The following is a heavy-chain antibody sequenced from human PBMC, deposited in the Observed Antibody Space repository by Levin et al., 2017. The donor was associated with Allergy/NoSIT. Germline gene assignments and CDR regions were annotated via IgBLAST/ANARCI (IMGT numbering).Heavy chain of an antibody. J-gene: IGHJ6*03. CDR2: IYVTGST. Sequence: SETLSLTCSVSGDSISRGFYYWSWIRQPAGEGLEWIGRIYVTGSTTYSPSLKSRVTISLDRSKDQVSLKINSVTAADPAVYYCARDLEGFSGYTPYCYMDVWGKGTTVTVSS. V-gene: IGHV4-61*02. D-gene: IGHD5-12*01. CDR3: ARDLEGFSGYTPYCYMDV. CDR1: GDSISRGFYY.